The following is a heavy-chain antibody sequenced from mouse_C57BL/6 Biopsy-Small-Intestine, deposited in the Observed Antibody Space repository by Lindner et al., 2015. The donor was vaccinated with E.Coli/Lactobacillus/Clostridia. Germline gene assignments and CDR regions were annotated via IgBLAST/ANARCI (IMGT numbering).Heavy chain of an antibody. V-gene: IGHV1-56*01. CDR3: ARGGNSLAWFAY. D-gene: IGHD2-1*01. CDR2: IYPGTGGT. CDR1: DYTFTSQW. J-gene: IGHJ3*01. Sequence: VQLQESGPELVRPGASLKISCKAPDYTFTSQWTQWVRQRPGQGLEWIGEIYPGTGGTYYNENFKDKATLTVDTSSSTAYMQLSSLTSEDSAVYFCARGGNSLAWFAYWGQGTLVTVSA.